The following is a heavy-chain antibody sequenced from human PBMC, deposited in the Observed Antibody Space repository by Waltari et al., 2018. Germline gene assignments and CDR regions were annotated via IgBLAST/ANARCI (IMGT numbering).Heavy chain of an antibody. CDR3: ARGEGDYGGPEGY. CDR2: ISSSSSYI. D-gene: IGHD4-17*01. CDR1: GFTFSSYS. V-gene: IGHV3-21*01. Sequence: EVQLVESGGGLVKPGGSLRLSCAASGFTFSSYSMNWVRQAPGKGLEWVSSISSSSSYIYYADSVKGRFTISRDNAKNSLYLQMNSLRAEDTAVYYCARGEGDYGGPEGYWGQGTLVTVSS. J-gene: IGHJ4*02.